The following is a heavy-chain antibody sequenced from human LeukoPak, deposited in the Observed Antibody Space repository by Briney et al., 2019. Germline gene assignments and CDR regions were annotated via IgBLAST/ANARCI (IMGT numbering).Heavy chain of an antibody. D-gene: IGHD2-2*01. V-gene: IGHV4-4*07. CDR3: ARGGQLLWVDY. CDR1: GTSIRSHY. Sequence: SETLSLTCTVSGTSIRSHYWSWIRQPAGKGLEWIGRMYINGNTNSNPSLKSRVTISVDTSKNQFSLKLSSVTAADTAVYYCARGGQLLWVDYWGQGTLVTVSS. CDR2: MYINGNT. J-gene: IGHJ4*02.